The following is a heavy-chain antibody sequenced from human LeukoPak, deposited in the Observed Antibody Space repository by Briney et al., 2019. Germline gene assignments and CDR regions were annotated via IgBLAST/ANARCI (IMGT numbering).Heavy chain of an antibody. V-gene: IGHV3-30-3*01. CDR1: GFTFSSYA. CDR3: AREVRSRDYYYGMDV. D-gene: IGHD2-21*01. J-gene: IGHJ6*02. Sequence: GRSLRLSCAASGFTFSSYAMHWVRQAPGKGLEWVAVISYDGSNKYYADSVKGRFTISRDNSKNTLYLQMNSLRAEDTAVYYCAREVRSRDYYYGMDVWGQGTTVTVSS. CDR2: ISYDGSNK.